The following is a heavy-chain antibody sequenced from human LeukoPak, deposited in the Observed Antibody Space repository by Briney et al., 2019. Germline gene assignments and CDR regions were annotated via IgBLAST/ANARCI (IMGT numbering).Heavy chain of an antibody. D-gene: IGHD4-17*01. J-gene: IGHJ4*02. Sequence: GGSLRLACAASGFTFSSYWMHWVRQAPGKGLVWVPRINSDGSSTSYADSVKGRFTISRDNAKNTLYLQMNSLRAEDTAVYYCARDFYGDSVDYWGQGTLVTVSS. CDR3: ARDFYGDSVDY. CDR1: GFTFSSYW. CDR2: INSDGSST. V-gene: IGHV3-74*01.